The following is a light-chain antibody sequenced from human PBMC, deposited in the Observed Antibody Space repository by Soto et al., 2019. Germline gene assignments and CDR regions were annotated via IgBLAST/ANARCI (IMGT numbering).Light chain of an antibody. CDR1: NSDVGGHNY. Sequence: QSALTQPASVSGSPGQSITISCTGSNSDVGGHNYVSWYQQHPGKAPKLMIYEVSNRPSGVSIRFSGSKSGNTASRTISGLQAEDEADYYCSSYTSSSTVIFGGGTKLTVL. CDR2: EVS. V-gene: IGLV2-14*01. CDR3: SSYTSSSTVI. J-gene: IGLJ2*01.